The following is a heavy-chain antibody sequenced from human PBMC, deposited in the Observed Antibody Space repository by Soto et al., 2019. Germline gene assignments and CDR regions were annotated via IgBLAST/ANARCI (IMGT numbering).Heavy chain of an antibody. CDR1: GFTFSSYS. J-gene: IGHJ4*02. CDR3: ARQDCSGGSCYSDY. Sequence: EVQLVESGGGLVKPGGSLRLSCAASGFTFSSYSMNWVRQAPGKGLEWVSSISSSSSYIYYADSVKGRFTISRDNAKNSLYLQMNSLRAEDTAVYYCARQDCSGGSCYSDYWGQGTLVTVSS. CDR2: ISSSSSYI. V-gene: IGHV3-21*01. D-gene: IGHD2-15*01.